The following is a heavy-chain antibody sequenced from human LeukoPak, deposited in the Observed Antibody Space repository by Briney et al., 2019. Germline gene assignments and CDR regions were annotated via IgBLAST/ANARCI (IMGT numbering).Heavy chain of an antibody. CDR1: GYSFSTNW. J-gene: IGHJ4*02. CDR3: ARLDDSRAYY. Sequence: GESLRISCKGSGYSFSTNWIAWVRQMPGKGLEWMGIIYPGDSKTRYSPSFQGQVTISADKSTKNAYLHWSSLKASDTAMYYCARLDDSRAYYWGQGTLVTVSS. D-gene: IGHD6-13*01. V-gene: IGHV5-51*01. CDR2: IYPGDSKT.